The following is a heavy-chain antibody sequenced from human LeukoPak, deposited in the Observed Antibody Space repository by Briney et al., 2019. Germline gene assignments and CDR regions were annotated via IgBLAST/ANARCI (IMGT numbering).Heavy chain of an antibody. CDR3: AKLDYYGSGSHSDFDY. Sequence: GGSLRLSCAASGFTFNSYTMSWVRQAPGKGLEWVSAISDSGYSTYYADSVKGRFTISRDNAKNSLYLQMNSLRAEDTAVYYCAKLDYYGSGSHSDFDYWGQGTLVTVSS. V-gene: IGHV3-23*01. CDR2: ISDSGYST. J-gene: IGHJ4*02. CDR1: GFTFNSYT. D-gene: IGHD3-10*01.